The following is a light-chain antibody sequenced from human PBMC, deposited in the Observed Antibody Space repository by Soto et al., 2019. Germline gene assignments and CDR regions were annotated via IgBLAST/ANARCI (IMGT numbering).Light chain of an antibody. CDR1: QSVSSRN. V-gene: IGKV3-20*01. CDR3: QQYVSSPQT. J-gene: IGKJ1*01. CDR2: GAS. Sequence: EIVLTQSPGTLSLSPVERATLSCRSSQSVSSRNLAWYQQKPGQAPRLLIYGASSRATGIPDRFSGSGSGTDFTLTIRRLEPGDFAVYYCQQYVSSPQTFGQGTKVEIK.